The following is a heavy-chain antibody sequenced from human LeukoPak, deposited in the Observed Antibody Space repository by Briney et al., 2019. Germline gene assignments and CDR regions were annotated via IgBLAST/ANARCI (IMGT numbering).Heavy chain of an antibody. J-gene: IGHJ4*02. CDR2: INPNSGGT. CDR3: ARGGDYDILTGYPFDY. Sequence: ASVKVSCEASGYTFTGYYMNWVRQAPGQGLEWMGWINPNSGGTNYAQKFQGRVTMTRDTSISTAYMELSRLRSDDTAVYYCARGGDYDILTGYPFDYWGQGTLVTVSS. D-gene: IGHD3-9*01. CDR1: GYTFTGYY. V-gene: IGHV1-2*02.